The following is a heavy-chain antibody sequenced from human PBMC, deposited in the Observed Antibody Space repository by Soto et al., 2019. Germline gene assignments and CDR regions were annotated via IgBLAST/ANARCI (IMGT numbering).Heavy chain of an antibody. V-gene: IGHV1-2*04. CDR1: GYTFTGYY. CDR3: ARVSHHYYDSSRRAFDI. D-gene: IGHD3-22*01. CDR2: INPNSGGT. J-gene: IGHJ3*02. Sequence: ASVKVSCKASGYTFTGYYMHWVRQAPGQGLEWMGWINPNSGGTNYAQKFQGWATMTRDTSISTAYMELSRLRSDDTAVYYCARVSHHYYDSSRRAFDIWGQGTMVTVSS.